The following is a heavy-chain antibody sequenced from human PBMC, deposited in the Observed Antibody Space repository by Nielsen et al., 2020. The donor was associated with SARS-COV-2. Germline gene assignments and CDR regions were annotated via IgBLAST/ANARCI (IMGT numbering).Heavy chain of an antibody. V-gene: IGHV3-9*01. CDR2: ISWNSGSI. Sequence: SLKISCAASGFNFDDYAMHWVRQAPGKGLGLVSGISWNSGSIGYADPVKGRFTISRDNAKNSMSLQMNSLRVEDTAVYYCARDWSRAFDVWGQGTMVTVSS. CDR3: ARDWSRAFDV. J-gene: IGHJ3*01. CDR1: GFNFDDYA.